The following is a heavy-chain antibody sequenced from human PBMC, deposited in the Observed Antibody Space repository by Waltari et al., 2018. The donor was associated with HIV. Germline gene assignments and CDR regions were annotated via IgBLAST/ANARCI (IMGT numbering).Heavy chain of an antibody. CDR3: ARGGFYGSGSKVN. J-gene: IGHJ4*02. CDR2: IKQDGSEK. D-gene: IGHD3-10*01. CDR1: GFTFSSYW. Sequence: EVQLVESGGGLVQPGGSLRLSCADSGFTFSSYWMSWVRQAPGKGVEWMANIKQDGSEKYYVDSVNGRFTISRDNAENSLYLQMNSLRAEDTAVYYCARGGFYGSGSKVNWGQGTLVTVSS. V-gene: IGHV3-7*04.